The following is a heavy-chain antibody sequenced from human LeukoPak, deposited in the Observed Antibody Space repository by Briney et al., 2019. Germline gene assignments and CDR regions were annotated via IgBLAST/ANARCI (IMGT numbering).Heavy chain of an antibody. CDR2: INRVDGIR. CDR3: ASEKNYGDKYFDS. Sequence: ASVKVSCKASGDTFNIHYFHWIRQAPGQGLEWMGIINRVDGIRGNAQTFQGRLMLTKDTSTSTAYMELSSLRSEDTAIYYCASEKNYGDKYFDSWGQGTVVTVSS. CDR1: GDTFNIHY. J-gene: IGHJ4*02. V-gene: IGHV1-46*02. D-gene: IGHD4-17*01.